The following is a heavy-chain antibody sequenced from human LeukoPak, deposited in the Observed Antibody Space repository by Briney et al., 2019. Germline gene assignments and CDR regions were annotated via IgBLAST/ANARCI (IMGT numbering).Heavy chain of an antibody. CDR2: ISRSGDTT. CDR3: ARDYASDY. CDR1: GFTFSRYE. D-gene: IGHD3-10*01. Sequence: GRSLRLSCAASGFTFSRYEMNWVGQAPGKGLEWVSYISRSGDTTYFADSVKGRFTISRDNAKNSLYLQMSSLRAEDTAVYYCARDYASDYWGQGTLVTVSS. V-gene: IGHV3-48*03. J-gene: IGHJ4*02.